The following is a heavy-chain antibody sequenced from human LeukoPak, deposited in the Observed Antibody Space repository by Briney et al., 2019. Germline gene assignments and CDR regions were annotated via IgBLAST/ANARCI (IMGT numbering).Heavy chain of an antibody. V-gene: IGHV1-69*04. CDR1: GGTFSSYT. CDR2: IIPILGIA. CDR3: ARDLIVVVPAARFEA. Sequence: SVKVSCKASGGTFSSYTISWVRQAPGQGLEWMGRIIPILGIANYAQKFQGRVTITADKSTSTAYMELSSLRSEDTAVYYCARDLIVVVPAARFEAWGQGTLVTVSS. D-gene: IGHD2-2*01. J-gene: IGHJ5*02.